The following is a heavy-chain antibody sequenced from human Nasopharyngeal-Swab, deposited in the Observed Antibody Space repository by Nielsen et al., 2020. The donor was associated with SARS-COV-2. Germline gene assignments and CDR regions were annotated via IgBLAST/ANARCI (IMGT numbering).Heavy chain of an antibody. J-gene: IGHJ6*02. Sequence: SETLSLTCTVSGDSISSYSWTWIRQPPGKGLEWIAYIYDSGSTNYSPSLKSRVSISVDTSKNQFSLRLNSVTAADTAVYYCARHRRSCTNGVCQTYYYYDMDVWGQGTTVTVSS. CDR1: GDSISSYS. D-gene: IGHD2-8*01. CDR3: ARHRRSCTNGVCQTYYYYDMDV. V-gene: IGHV4-59*08. CDR2: IYDSGST.